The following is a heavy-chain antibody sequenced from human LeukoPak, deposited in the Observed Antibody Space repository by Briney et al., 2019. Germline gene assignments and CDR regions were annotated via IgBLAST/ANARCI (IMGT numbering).Heavy chain of an antibody. CDR2: IKYDGSEK. Sequence: GGSLRLSCAASGFTFSSYWMSWVRQAPGKGLEWVANIKYDGSEKDYVDSVKGRFTISRDNAKNSLYLQMNSLGAEDTAVYYCAGDIEAAGLFFDYWGQGTLVTVSS. V-gene: IGHV3-7*01. J-gene: IGHJ4*02. CDR1: GFTFSSYW. D-gene: IGHD6-13*01. CDR3: AGDIEAAGLFFDY.